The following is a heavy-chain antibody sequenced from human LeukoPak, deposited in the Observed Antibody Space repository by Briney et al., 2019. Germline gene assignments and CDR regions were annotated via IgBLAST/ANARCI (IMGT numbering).Heavy chain of an antibody. D-gene: IGHD2-2*01. CDR1: GGTFSSYA. Sequence: GASVKVSCKASGGTFSSYAISWVRQAPGQGLEWMGGIIPIFGTANYAQKFQGRVTITTDESTSTAYMALSSLRSEDTAVYYCANGWVVPAAPNNNWFDPWGQGTLVTVSS. V-gene: IGHV1-69*05. CDR3: ANGWVVPAAPNNNWFDP. J-gene: IGHJ5*02. CDR2: IIPIFGTA.